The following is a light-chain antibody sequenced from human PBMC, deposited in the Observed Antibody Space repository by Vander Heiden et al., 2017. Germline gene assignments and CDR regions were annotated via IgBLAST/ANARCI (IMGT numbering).Light chain of an antibody. CDR1: QSLLHSNGYNY. CDR2: LGS. CDR3: RQALQTPWT. J-gene: IGKJ1*01. V-gene: IGKV2-28*01. Sequence: DILITQSPLSLPVTPGEPPSISCRSSQSLLHSNGYNYLDWYLQKPGQSPQLLIYLGSNRASGVPDRFSGSGSGTDLTLTISRVEAEDLGVYYCRQALQTPWTFGQGTKVEIK.